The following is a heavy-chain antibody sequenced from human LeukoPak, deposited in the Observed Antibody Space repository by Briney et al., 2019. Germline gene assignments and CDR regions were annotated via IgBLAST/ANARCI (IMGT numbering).Heavy chain of an antibody. CDR1: GFTFSSYG. J-gene: IGHJ4*02. CDR2: IWYDGSNK. Sequence: GRSLRLSCAASGFTFSSYGMHWVRQAPGKGLEWVAVIWYDGSNKYYADSVKGRFPISRDNSKNTLYLQMNSLRAEDTAVYYCARDGNWNEYYFDYWGQGTLVTVSS. D-gene: IGHD1-1*01. V-gene: IGHV3-33*01. CDR3: ARDGNWNEYYFDY.